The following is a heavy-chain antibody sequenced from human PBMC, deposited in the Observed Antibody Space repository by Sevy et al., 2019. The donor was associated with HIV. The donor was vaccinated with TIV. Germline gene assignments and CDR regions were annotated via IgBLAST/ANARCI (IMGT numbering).Heavy chain of an antibody. J-gene: IGHJ5*02. D-gene: IGHD5-12*01. CDR2: IHYTGTT. Sequence: SETLSLTCTVSGGSISAYHWSWIRQPPGKGLEYIGYIHYTGTTNYNPSLKSRVTISVDTAKNQFALKRSPVTAADTAVYYCAKAPPVRSGDDSLNWFDPWGQGTLVTVSS. V-gene: IGHV4-59*01. CDR3: AKAPPVRSGDDSLNWFDP. CDR1: GGSISAYH.